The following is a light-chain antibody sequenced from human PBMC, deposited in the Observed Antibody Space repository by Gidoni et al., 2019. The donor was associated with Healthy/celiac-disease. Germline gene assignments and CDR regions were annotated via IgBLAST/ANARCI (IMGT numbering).Light chain of an antibody. CDR2: KAS. V-gene: IGKV1-5*03. J-gene: IGKJ4*01. Sequence: DIQMPQSPSTLSASVGDRVTITCRASQSISSWLAWYQQKPGKAPKLLIYKASSLESGVPSRFSGSGSGTEFTLTISSLQPDDFATYYCQQYNSYPLTFXGXTKVEIK. CDR1: QSISSW. CDR3: QQYNSYPLT.